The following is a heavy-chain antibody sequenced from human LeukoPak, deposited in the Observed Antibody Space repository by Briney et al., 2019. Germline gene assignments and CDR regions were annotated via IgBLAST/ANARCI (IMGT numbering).Heavy chain of an antibody. V-gene: IGHV3-73*01. D-gene: IGHD5-24*01. J-gene: IGHJ4*02. CDR2: IRSKANSYAT. CDR1: GFTFSGSG. CDR3: TRHLDDLDH. Sequence: SGGSLRLSCAASGFTFSGSGMHWVRQASGKGLEWVGRIRSKANSYATAYAASVKGRFTISRDDSKNTAYLQMNSLKTEDTAVYYCTRHLDDLDHWGQGTLVTVSS.